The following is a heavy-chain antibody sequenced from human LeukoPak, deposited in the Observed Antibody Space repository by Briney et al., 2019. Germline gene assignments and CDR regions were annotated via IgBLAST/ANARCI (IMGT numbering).Heavy chain of an antibody. CDR3: ARETFSSGSVDI. CDR1: GGSFSGYY. J-gene: IGHJ3*02. D-gene: IGHD6-19*01. Sequence: SETLSLTCAVYGGSFSGYYWSWIRQPPGKGLEWIGYIYYSGSTNYNPSLRSRVTISVDTSKNQFSLKLSSVTAADTAVYYCARETFSSGSVDIWGQGTMVTVSS. V-gene: IGHV4-59*12. CDR2: IYYSGST.